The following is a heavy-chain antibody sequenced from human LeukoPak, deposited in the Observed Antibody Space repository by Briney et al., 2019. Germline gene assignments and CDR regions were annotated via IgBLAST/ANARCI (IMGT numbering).Heavy chain of an antibody. D-gene: IGHD1-14*01. Sequence: GGSLRLSCAASGFTVITNDMTWVRQAPGKGLEWVSVLYRDGNTKYADSVQGRFTISRDNSQNTPYFEKNNLNPDDTAVYYCARGVEPLAANTLAYWGQGTLVTVSS. J-gene: IGHJ4*02. CDR3: ARGVEPLAANTLAY. V-gene: IGHV3-53*01. CDR2: LYRDGNT. CDR1: GFTVITND.